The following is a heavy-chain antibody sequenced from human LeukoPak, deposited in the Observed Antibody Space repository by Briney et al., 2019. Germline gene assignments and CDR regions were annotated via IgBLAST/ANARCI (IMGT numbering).Heavy chain of an antibody. CDR2: IYYSGST. V-gene: IGHV4-39*07. CDR1: GGSISSSSYY. CDR3: ARDEEATMVRGAAFDI. D-gene: IGHD3-10*01. J-gene: IGHJ3*02. Sequence: MSSETLSLTCTVSGGSISSSSYYWGWIRQPPGKGLEWIGIIYYSGSTYYNPSLKSRVTISVDTSKNQFSLKLSSVTAADTAVYYCARDEEATMVRGAAFDIWGQGTMVTVSS.